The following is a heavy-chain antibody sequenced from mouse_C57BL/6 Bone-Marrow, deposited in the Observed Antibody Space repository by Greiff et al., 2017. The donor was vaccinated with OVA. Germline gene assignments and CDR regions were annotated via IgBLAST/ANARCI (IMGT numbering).Heavy chain of an antibody. CDR3: ARASYYGSRYFDV. J-gene: IGHJ1*03. CDR1: GCTFSDYY. CDR2: INYDGSST. V-gene: IGHV5-16*01. Sequence: EVMLVESAGGLVQPGRSLKLSCTASGCTFSDYYMAWVRQVPEKGLEWVANINYDGSSTYYLDSLKSRFIISRDNAKNILYLQMSSLKSEDTATYYCARASYYGSRYFDVWGTGTTVTVSS. D-gene: IGHD1-1*01.